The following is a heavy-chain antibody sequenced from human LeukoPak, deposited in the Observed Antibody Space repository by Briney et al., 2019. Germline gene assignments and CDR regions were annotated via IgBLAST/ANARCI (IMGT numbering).Heavy chain of an antibody. J-gene: IGHJ6*02. Sequence: PGGSLRLSCAASGFTFSSYAMSWVRQAPGKGLEWLSSIRGSGVSTYYADSVKGRFTISRDNSKNTLYLQMDSLRVEDTAVYYCANREWLLPSYYYYGLDVWGQGTTVTVSS. D-gene: IGHD3-3*01. CDR1: GFTFSSYA. CDR2: IRGSGVST. V-gene: IGHV3-23*01. CDR3: ANREWLLPSYYYYGLDV.